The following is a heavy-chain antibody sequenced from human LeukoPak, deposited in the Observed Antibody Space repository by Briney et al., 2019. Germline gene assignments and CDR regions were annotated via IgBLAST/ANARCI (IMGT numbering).Heavy chain of an antibody. CDR3: ARAGTIIVVVTQGFDP. CDR2: INPNSGGT. CDR1: GYTFTGYY. D-gene: IGHD3-22*01. Sequence: ASVKVSCKASGYTFTGYYMHWVRQAPGQGLEWMGWINPNSGGTNYAQKFQGRVTMTRDTSISTAYMELSRLRSDDTAVHYCARAGTIIVVVTQGFDPWGQGTLVTVSS. J-gene: IGHJ5*02. V-gene: IGHV1-2*02.